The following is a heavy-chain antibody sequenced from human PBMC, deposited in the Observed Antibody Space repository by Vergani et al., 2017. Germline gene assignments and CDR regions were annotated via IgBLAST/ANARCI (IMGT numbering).Heavy chain of an antibody. D-gene: IGHD3-3*01. CDR1: GFTFDDYA. Sequence: EVQLVESGGGLVQPGGSLRLSCAASGFTFDDYAMHWVRQAPGKGLEWVSGISWNSGSIGYADSVKGRFTISRDNAKNSLYLQMNSLRAEDTALYYCAKGCGRFLEWVGTFDPGGQGTLVTVSS. CDR2: ISWNSGSI. J-gene: IGHJ5*02. CDR3: AKGCGRFLEWVGTFDP. V-gene: IGHV3-9*01.